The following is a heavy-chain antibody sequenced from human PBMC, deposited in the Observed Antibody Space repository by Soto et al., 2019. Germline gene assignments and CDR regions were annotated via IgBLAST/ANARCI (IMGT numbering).Heavy chain of an antibody. CDR3: VKDVGSRHYDFTNFDS. V-gene: IGHV3-9*01. J-gene: IGHJ4*02. D-gene: IGHD3-3*01. Sequence: QPGGSLRLSCIASGFIFDDYAIHWVRQVPGKGLEWVSGIDWNRATIGYAGSVKGRFTLSRDNARNSVVLQMNSLRPEDTALYYCVKDVGSRHYDFTNFDSWGQGTLVTVSS. CDR1: GFIFDDYA. CDR2: IDWNRATI.